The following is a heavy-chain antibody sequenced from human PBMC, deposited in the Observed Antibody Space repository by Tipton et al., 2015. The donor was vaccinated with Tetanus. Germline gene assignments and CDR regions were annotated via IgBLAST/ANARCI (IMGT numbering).Heavy chain of an antibody. D-gene: IGHD5-12*01. V-gene: IGHV3-21*01. J-gene: IGHJ4*02. CDR3: ARRSGVAAINY. CDR2: INSRSDLV. CDR1: GFTFISYT. Sequence: GSLRLSCTASGFTFISYTMAWFRQAPGKGLEWVSAINSRSDLVYYADSVKGRFTISRDNANKLVFLQMNSLRADDTALYFCARRSGVAAINYWGQGTLVTVSS.